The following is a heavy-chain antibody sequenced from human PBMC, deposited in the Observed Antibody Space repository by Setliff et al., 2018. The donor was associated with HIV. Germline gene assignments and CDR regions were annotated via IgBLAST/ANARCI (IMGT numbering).Heavy chain of an antibody. J-gene: IGHJ4*02. CDR2: IYYSGST. V-gene: IGHV4-59*12. D-gene: IGHD3-3*01. CDR3: ARVASYDFWSGYLHYFDY. CDR1: SDSISPYY. Sequence: SETLSLTCTVSSDSISPYYWSWIRQPPGRGLEWIGFIYYSGSTNYSPSLKSRVTISLDSSKDQFSLNLTSVTAADTAVYYCARVASYDFWSGYLHYFDYWGQGTPVTVSS.